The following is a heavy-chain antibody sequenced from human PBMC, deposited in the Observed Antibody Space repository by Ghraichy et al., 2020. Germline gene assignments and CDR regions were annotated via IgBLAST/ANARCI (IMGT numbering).Heavy chain of an antibody. Sequence: SQTLSLTCAVYGGSFSGYYWSWIRQPPGKGLEWIGEINHSGSTNYNPSLKSRVTISVDTSKNQFSLKLSSVTAADTAVYYCARIVAYYDILTGYKDWGQGTLVTVSS. CDR2: INHSGST. J-gene: IGHJ4*02. V-gene: IGHV4-34*01. CDR1: GGSFSGYY. CDR3: ARIVAYYDILTGYKD. D-gene: IGHD3-9*01.